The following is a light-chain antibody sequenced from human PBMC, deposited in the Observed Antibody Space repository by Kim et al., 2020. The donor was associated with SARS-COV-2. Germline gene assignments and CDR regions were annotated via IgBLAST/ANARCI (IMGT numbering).Light chain of an antibody. Sequence: ELTQPPSASGTPGQRVTISCSGSSSNIGSKTVTWYQQLPGTAPKLLIYSNNQRPSAVPDRFSGSKSGTSASLAISGLQSEDEADYYCASWDDSLNGLVFGGGTQLTVL. V-gene: IGLV1-44*01. CDR3: ASWDDSLNGLV. J-gene: IGLJ2*01. CDR1: SSNIGSKT. CDR2: SNN.